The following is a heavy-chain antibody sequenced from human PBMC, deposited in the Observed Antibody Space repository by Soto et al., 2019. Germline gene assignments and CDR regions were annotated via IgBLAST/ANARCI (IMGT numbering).Heavy chain of an antibody. CDR2: ISHDGKVK. Sequence: QVQLVESGGGVVQPGRSLRLSCAASGFTFNNYGMHRVRQAPGKGLEWVAVISHDGKVKYYAESVKGRFTMPRDKNKNTVYLQLDSLRAEDTAVYYCSIESDVRVSHRFDYWGQGILVTVSS. J-gene: IGHJ4*02. CDR3: SIESDVRVSHRFDY. CDR1: GFTFNNYG. V-gene: IGHV3-30*03.